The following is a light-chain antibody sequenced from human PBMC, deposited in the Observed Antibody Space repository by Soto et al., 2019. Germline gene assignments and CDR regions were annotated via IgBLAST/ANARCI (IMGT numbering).Light chain of an antibody. CDR1: QAISTW. CDR2: GAS. Sequence: DLQMTQSPSSVAASVGDRVTITCRASQAISTWLAWYQQKPGKAPKLLIYGASTLQSGVPSRFSGSRSGTDFTLTISSLQPEDFATYHCQQANSFPLTFGGGTKVEI. CDR3: QQANSFPLT. J-gene: IGKJ4*01. V-gene: IGKV1-12*01.